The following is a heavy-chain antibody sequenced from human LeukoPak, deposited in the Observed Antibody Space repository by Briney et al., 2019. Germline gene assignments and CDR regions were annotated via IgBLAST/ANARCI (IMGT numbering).Heavy chain of an antibody. CDR3: AKASSSWPPLYYYYMDV. D-gene: IGHD6-13*01. J-gene: IGHJ6*03. CDR2: ISSSSSYI. CDR1: GFTFSSYS. V-gene: IGHV3-21*04. Sequence: GGSLRLSCAASGFTFSSYSMNWVRQAPGKGLEWVSSISSSSSYIYYADSVKGRFTISRDNSKNTLYLQMNSLRAEDTAVYYCAKASSSWPPLYYYYMDVWGKGTTVTVSS.